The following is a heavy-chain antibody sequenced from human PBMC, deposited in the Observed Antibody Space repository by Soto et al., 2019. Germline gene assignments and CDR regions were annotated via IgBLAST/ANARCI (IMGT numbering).Heavy chain of an antibody. CDR2: IKQDGSEK. CDR1: GFTFRSYW. J-gene: IGHJ4*02. CDR3: ARENYFNY. Sequence: GGSLRLSCAASGFTFRSYWMGWVRQVPGKGLEWVANIKQDGSEKNYVDSVKGRFTISRDNAKNSLYLQMNSLRGEDTAVYYCARENYFNYWGQGTLFTVSS. V-gene: IGHV3-7*04.